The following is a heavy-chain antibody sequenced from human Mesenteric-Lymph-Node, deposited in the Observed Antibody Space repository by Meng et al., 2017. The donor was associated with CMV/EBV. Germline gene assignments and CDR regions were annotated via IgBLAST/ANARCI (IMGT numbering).Heavy chain of an antibody. CDR1: GGSVSSGSYY. Sequence: SETLSLTCTVSGGSVSSGSYYWSWIRQPPGKGLEWIGYMYYSGSTNYNPSLKSRVTMSVDTSKNQFSLKLTSVTAADTAVYYCARVRPSSGYYYLFDYWGQGTLVTVSS. CDR2: MYYSGST. V-gene: IGHV4-61*01. CDR3: ARVRPSSGYYYLFDY. J-gene: IGHJ4*02. D-gene: IGHD3-22*01.